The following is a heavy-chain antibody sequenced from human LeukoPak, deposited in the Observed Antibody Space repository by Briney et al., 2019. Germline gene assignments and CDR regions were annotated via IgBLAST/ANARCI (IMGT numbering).Heavy chain of an antibody. CDR2: IYYSGST. J-gene: IGHJ4*02. V-gene: IGHV4-59*01. CDR3: ARGRSYYDSSGRFDY. CDR1: GGSISHYY. D-gene: IGHD3-22*01. Sequence: SETLSLTCTVSGGSISHYYWNWIRQPPGKGLEWIGYIYYSGSTNYNPSLKSRVTISVDTSKNQFSLKLSSVTAADTAVYYCARGRSYYDSSGRFDYWGQGTLVTVSS.